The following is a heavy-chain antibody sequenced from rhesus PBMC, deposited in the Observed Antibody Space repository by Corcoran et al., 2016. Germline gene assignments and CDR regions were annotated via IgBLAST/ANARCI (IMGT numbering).Heavy chain of an antibody. CDR2: INSGGGST. CDR1: GFTFSSYW. Sequence: EVQLVESGGGLAKPGGSLRLSCAASGFTFSSYWMNWVRQTPGKGLECISAINSGGGSTYYADSVKVRFTISRENSKNTLSLQMNSLRAEDTAVYYCAKEPTVTTSGYWGQGVLVTVSS. J-gene: IGHJ4*01. V-gene: IGHV3S42*01. CDR3: AKEPTVTTSGY. D-gene: IGHD4-35*01.